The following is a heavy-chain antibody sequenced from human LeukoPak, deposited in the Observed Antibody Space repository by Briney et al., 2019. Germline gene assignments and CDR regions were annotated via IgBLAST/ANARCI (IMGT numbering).Heavy chain of an antibody. Sequence: GGSLRLSCAASGFTFSSYAMSWVRQAPGKGLEWVSAISGSGGSTYYADSVKGRFTISRDSSKNTLYLQMNSLRAEDTAVYYCAKDDYYYDSSGPFDYWGQGTLVTVSS. J-gene: IGHJ4*02. CDR1: GFTFSSYA. CDR3: AKDDYYYDSSGPFDY. CDR2: ISGSGGST. V-gene: IGHV3-23*01. D-gene: IGHD3-22*01.